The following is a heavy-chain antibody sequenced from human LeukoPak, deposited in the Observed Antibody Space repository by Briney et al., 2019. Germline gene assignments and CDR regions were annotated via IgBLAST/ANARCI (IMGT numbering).Heavy chain of an antibody. V-gene: IGHV1-8*01. J-gene: IGHJ5*02. Sequence: ASVKVSCKASGYTFTSYDINWVRQATGQGLEWMGWMNPNSGNTGYAQKFQGRVTMTRNTSISTAYMELSSLRSEDTAAYYCARGGRRIAARQRGNWFDPWGQGTLVTVSS. CDR3: ARGGRRIAARQRGNWFDP. D-gene: IGHD6-6*01. CDR1: GYTFTSYD. CDR2: MNPNSGNT.